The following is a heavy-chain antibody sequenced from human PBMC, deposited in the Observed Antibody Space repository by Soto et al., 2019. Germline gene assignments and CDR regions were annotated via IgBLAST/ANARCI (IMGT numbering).Heavy chain of an antibody. D-gene: IGHD3-3*01. CDR3: AKDLEVGRFLEPAYYYHGMDV. Sequence: QVQLVESGGGVVQPGRSLRLSCAASGFTFSAFGMHWVRQAPGKGLEWVAVMSYDGRNEYYADSIKGRFSISRDNSKNRLFLQMYSLRAEDTDVYYCAKDLEVGRFLEPAYYYHGMDVWGPGTSVTVSS. V-gene: IGHV3-30*18. CDR1: GFTFSAFG. CDR2: MSYDGRNE. J-gene: IGHJ6*02.